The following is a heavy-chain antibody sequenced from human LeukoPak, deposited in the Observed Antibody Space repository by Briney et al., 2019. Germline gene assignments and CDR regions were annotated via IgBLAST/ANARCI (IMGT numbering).Heavy chain of an antibody. D-gene: IGHD2-15*01. CDR2: INHSGST. J-gene: IGHJ4*02. Sequence: SETLSLTCAVYGGSFSGYYWSWIRQPPGKGLEWIGEINHSGSTNYNPSLKSRVTISVDTSKNQFSLKLSSVTAADTAVYYCARGSYFDIVVVVAATSGLDYWGQGTLVTVSS. V-gene: IGHV4-34*01. CDR3: ARGSYFDIVVVVAATSGLDY. CDR1: GGSFSGYY.